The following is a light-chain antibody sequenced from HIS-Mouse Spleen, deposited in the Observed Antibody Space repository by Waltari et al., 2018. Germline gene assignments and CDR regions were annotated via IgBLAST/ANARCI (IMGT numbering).Light chain of an antibody. J-gene: IGKJ2*01. Sequence: AIGVTRSPSLPSASTGDRVPISGWLSQGVRGYLSWYQLKPGQAPELLIYAASTLHSGVPSRFSGSGSGTDFTLAISCLQSDEIEPDYWQLYYRLPYSFGQWTKLEIK. CDR2: AAS. V-gene: IGKV1D-8*02. CDR3: QLYYRLPYS. CDR1: QGVRGY.